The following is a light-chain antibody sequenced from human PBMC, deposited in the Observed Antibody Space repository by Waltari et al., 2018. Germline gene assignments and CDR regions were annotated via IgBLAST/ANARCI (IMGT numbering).Light chain of an antibody. J-gene: IGKJ1*01. CDR2: GAS. V-gene: IGKV3-20*01. CDR3: QHYVRLPAT. CDR1: QSVSRT. Sequence: EIVLTQSPGTLSLSPGERATLSCRASQSVSRTLAWYQQKPGQAPRLLICGASTRATGIPDRFSGSGSGTDFSLTISRLEPEDFAVYYCQHYVRLPATFGQGTKVEIK.